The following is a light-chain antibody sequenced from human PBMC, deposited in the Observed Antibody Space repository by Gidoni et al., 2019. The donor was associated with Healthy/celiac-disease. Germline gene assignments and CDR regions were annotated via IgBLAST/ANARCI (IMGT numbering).Light chain of an antibody. CDR1: SGHSSYA. J-gene: IGLJ2*01. CDR2: LNSDGSH. CDR3: QTWGTGTVV. V-gene: IGLV4-69*01. Sequence: QLVLPQSPSASASLRASVKLTCTLSSGHSSYAIAWHQQQPEKGPRYLMKLNSDGSHSKGDGIPDRFSGSSSGAERYLTISSLQSEDEADYYCQTWGTGTVVFGGGTKLTVL.